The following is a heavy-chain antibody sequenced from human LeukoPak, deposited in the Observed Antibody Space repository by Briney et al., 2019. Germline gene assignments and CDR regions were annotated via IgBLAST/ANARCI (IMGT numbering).Heavy chain of an antibody. D-gene: IGHD5-18*01. CDR3: ARVSQQLWLLGYFDY. Sequence: PGGSLRLSCAASGFTFSSYAMHWVRQAPGKGLEWVAVISYDGSNKYYADSVKGRFTISRDNSKNTLYLQMNSLRAEDTAVYYCARVSQQLWLLGYFDYWGQGTLVTVSS. V-gene: IGHV3-30-3*01. CDR1: GFTFSSYA. J-gene: IGHJ4*02. CDR2: ISYDGSNK.